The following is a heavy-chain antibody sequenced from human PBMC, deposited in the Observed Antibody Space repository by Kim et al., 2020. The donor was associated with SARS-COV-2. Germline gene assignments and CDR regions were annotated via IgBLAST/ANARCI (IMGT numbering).Heavy chain of an antibody. D-gene: IGHD2-21*01. Sequence: GGSLRLSCVASGFNIHNYWMNWVRQAPGKGLEWVASIKLDGSEIYYVDSVKGRFTISRDNAKKSLFLQMNNLRVEDTAVYYCVRDAYCANSNCYRYRDSYCGMDVWGQGATVTVSS. CDR3: VRDAYCANSNCYRYRDSYCGMDV. CDR2: IKLDGSEI. J-gene: IGHJ6*02. V-gene: IGHV3-7*01. CDR1: GFNIHNYW.